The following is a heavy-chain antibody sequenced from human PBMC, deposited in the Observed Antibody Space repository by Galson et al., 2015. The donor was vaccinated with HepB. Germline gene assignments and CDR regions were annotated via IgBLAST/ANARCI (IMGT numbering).Heavy chain of an antibody. V-gene: IGHV3-21*01. Sequence: SLRLSCAASGFTFSSYSMNWVRQAPGRGLEWVSSISSSSSYIYYADSVKGRFTISRDNAKNSLYLQMNSLRAEDTAVYYCARDRHLPYYYDSSTNWFDPWGQGTLVTVSS. CDR1: GFTFSSYS. J-gene: IGHJ5*02. CDR3: ARDRHLPYYYDSSTNWFDP. CDR2: ISSSSSYI. D-gene: IGHD3-22*01.